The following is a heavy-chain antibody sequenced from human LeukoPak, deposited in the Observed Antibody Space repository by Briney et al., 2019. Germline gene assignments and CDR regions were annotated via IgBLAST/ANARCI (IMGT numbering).Heavy chain of an antibody. J-gene: IGHJ3*02. CDR3: ASAPQTRPSRPHDAFDI. CDR2: INPSGGST. V-gene: IGHV1-46*01. Sequence: GASVKVSCTASGYTFTSYYMHWVRQAPGQGLEWMGIINPSGGSTSYAQKFQGRVTMTRDTSTSTVYMELSSLRSEDTAVYYCASAPQTRPSRPHDAFDIWGQGTMVTVSS. CDR1: GYTFTSYY.